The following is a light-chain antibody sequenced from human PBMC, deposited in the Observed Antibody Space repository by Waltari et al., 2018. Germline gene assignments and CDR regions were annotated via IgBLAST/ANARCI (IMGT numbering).Light chain of an antibody. V-gene: IGKV3-15*01. J-gene: IGKJ1*01. Sequence: EIVLSQSPPTLSVSPGERSTLFCSSSNSSRNNFCWYQQKPGQAPRLLIYGACTRATGIPARFSGSGSGTEFTLTISSLQSEDFAVYYCQQFNNWWTFGQGTKVEFK. CDR1: NSSRNN. CDR2: GAC. CDR3: QQFNNWWT.